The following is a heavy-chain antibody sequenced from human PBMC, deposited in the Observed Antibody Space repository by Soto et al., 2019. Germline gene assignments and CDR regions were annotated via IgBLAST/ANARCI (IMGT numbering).Heavy chain of an antibody. CDR3: AKLSAGAITSFDP. D-gene: IGHD3-16*02. Sequence: PPETLFLTCTVSGGSISSYYRRSIWQPPGKGLEWIGYVYYSGSTNYNPSLKSRVTISVDTSKNQFSLRLSSVTAAHPAVYYCAKLSAGAITSFDPWGQGTLATVSS. CDR2: VYYSGST. V-gene: IGHV4-59*01. CDR1: GGSISSYY. J-gene: IGHJ5*02.